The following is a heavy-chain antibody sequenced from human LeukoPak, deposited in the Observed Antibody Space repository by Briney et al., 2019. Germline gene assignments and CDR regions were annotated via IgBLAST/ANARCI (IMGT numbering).Heavy chain of an antibody. J-gene: IGHJ4*02. CDR1: GGSINNYY. CDR3: ARQEWGLTIGH. D-gene: IGHD3-3*01. CDR2: IYTRGST. V-gene: IGHV4-4*07. Sequence: SETLSLTCTVSGGSINNYYWSWIRQPAGKGLEWIGRIYTRGSTNYNPSLKSRVTMSVDTSKNQFSLKLSSVTAADTALYYCARQEWGLTIGHWGQGTLVTVSS.